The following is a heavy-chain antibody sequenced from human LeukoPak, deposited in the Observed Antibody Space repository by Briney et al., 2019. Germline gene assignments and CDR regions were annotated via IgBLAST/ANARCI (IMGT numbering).Heavy chain of an antibody. CDR1: SGSISSGDYY. J-gene: IGHJ4*02. Sequence: SETLSLTCTVSSGSISSGDYYWSWIRQPPGKGLEWIGYIYYSGSTYYNPSLKSRVTISVDTSKNQFSLKLSSVTAADTAVYYCAVHIPFWSGYYAFDYWGQGTLVTVSS. V-gene: IGHV4-30-4*08. CDR3: AVHIPFWSGYYAFDY. CDR2: IYYSGST. D-gene: IGHD3-3*01.